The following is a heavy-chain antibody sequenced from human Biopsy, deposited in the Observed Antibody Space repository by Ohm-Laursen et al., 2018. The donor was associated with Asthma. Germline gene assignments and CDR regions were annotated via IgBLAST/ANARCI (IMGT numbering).Heavy chain of an antibody. CDR2: MYYGETT. CDR3: ARHDHRWDTYADF. D-gene: IGHD2-2*01. Sequence: SDTLSLTCAVSGASITSSAYYWGWIRQPPGKGLEWIGSMYYGETTYYSPSLKCRVTISVNTSKNQFSLILSSVTAADTAVYYCARHDHRWDTYADFWGQGTLVTVSS. V-gene: IGHV4-39*01. J-gene: IGHJ4*02. CDR1: GASITSSAYY.